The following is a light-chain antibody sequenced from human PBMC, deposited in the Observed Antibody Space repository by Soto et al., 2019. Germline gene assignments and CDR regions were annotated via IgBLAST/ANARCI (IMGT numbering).Light chain of an antibody. J-gene: IGKJ4*01. CDR2: GAS. CDR3: QQYNNWPLT. Sequence: EIVMTQSPVTLSVPPGESATLSCRASQSVSSTLAWFQQKPGQAPRLLIYGASTRATGIPARFSGSGSGTEFTLTISSLQSEDFAVYYCQQYNNWPLTFGGGTKVDIK. CDR1: QSVSST. V-gene: IGKV3-15*01.